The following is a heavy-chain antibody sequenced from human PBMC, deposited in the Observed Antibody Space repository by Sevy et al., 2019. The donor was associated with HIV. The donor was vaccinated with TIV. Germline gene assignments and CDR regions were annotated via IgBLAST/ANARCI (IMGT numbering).Heavy chain of an antibody. D-gene: IGHD3-9*01. V-gene: IGHV4-61*01. CDR1: AMSVSSANDY. CDR2: VFYFGST. CDR3: GRDQYYDVLTGLYAIDV. Sequence: SETLSLTCSVSAMSVSSANDYWTWIRQPPGKGLEWIGHVFYFGSTNYNPSLKSRVTISLDTSKRQFSLKLTSVTAADTAVYYCGRDQYYDVLTGLYAIDVWVQGTTVTVSS. J-gene: IGHJ6*02.